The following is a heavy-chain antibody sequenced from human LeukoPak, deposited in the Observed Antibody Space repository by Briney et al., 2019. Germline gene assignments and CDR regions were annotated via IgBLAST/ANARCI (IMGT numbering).Heavy chain of an antibody. D-gene: IGHD4-23*01. CDR3: ARDLGGVGGTYNWFDP. Sequence: GGSLRLSCAASGLTFSSYSMNWVRQAPGKGLEWVSSISSSSSYIYYADSVKGRFTISRDNAKNSLYLQMNSLRAEDTAVYYCARDLGGVGGTYNWFDPWGREPWSPSPQ. V-gene: IGHV3-21*01. J-gene: IGHJ5*02. CDR1: GLTFSSYS. CDR2: ISSSSSYI.